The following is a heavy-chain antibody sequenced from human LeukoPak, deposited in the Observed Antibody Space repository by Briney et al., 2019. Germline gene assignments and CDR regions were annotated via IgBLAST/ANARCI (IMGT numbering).Heavy chain of an antibody. CDR2: IYTGGNT. V-gene: IGHV3-53*01. Sequence: PTGGSLRLSCAASGFTVSSNYMSWVRQAPGKGLEWVSVIYTGGNTYYAESVKGRFTISRDNSKNALYLQMNSLRAEDTAVYYCARDYYGSGSYYVDYWGQGTLVTVSS. D-gene: IGHD3-10*01. J-gene: IGHJ4*02. CDR3: ARDYYGSGSYYVDY. CDR1: GFTVSSNY.